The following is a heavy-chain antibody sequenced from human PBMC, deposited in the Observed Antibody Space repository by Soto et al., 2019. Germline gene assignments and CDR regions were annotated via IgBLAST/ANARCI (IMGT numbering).Heavy chain of an antibody. J-gene: IGHJ4*02. CDR3: ARRSSSSWYSDY. D-gene: IGHD6-13*01. CDR2: IYPGDSDT. Sequence: PGESLKISCKGSGYSFSIYWIGWVLQMPGKGLEWMGIIYPGDSDTRYSPSFQGQVTMSADKSISTAYLQWSSLKASDTAMYYCARRSSSSWYSDYWGQGTLVTVSS. CDR1: GYSFSIYW. V-gene: IGHV5-51*01.